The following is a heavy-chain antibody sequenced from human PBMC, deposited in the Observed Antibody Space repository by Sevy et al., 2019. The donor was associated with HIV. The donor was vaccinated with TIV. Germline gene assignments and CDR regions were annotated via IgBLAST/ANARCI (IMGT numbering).Heavy chain of an antibody. V-gene: IGHV4-34*01. CDR2: INHSGST. CDR1: GGSFSGYY. J-gene: IGHJ6*02. CDR3: ARGKAYCGGDCYSGFPYYYGMDV. D-gene: IGHD2-21*02. Sequence: SETLSLTCAVYGGSFSGYYWSWIRQPPGKGLEWIGEINHSGSTNYNPSLKSRVTISVDTSQNQFSLKLSSVTAADTAVYYCARGKAYCGGDCYSGFPYYYGMDVWGQGTTVTVSS.